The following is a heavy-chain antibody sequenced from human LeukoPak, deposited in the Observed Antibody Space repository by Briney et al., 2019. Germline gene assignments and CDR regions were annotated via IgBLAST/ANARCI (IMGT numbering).Heavy chain of an antibody. V-gene: IGHV3-30*18. CDR2: ISYDGSNK. CDR1: GFTFSSYG. CDR3: AKAEYGMDV. Sequence: GGSLRLSCAASGFTFSSYGMHWVRQAPGKGLEWVAVISYDGSNKYYADSVKGRFTISRDNSKNTLYLQMNSLRAEDTAVYYCAKAEYGMDVWGQGTTVTVSS. J-gene: IGHJ6*02. D-gene: IGHD1-14*01.